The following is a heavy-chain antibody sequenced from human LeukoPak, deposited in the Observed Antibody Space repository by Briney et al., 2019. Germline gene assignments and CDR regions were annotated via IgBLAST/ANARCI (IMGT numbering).Heavy chain of an antibody. J-gene: IGHJ3*02. D-gene: IGHD6-13*01. Sequence: SETLSLTCTVSGGSISSYYWSWIRQSPGKGLEWIGYIYYSGSTNYNPSLKSRVTISVDTSKNQFSLKLSSVTAADTAVYYCAARSSWSNDAFDSWGQGTMVTVSS. CDR2: IYYSGST. CDR1: GGSISSYY. CDR3: AARSSWSNDAFDS. V-gene: IGHV4-59*01.